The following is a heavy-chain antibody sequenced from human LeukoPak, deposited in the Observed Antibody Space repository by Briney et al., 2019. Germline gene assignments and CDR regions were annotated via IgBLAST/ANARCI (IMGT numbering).Heavy chain of an antibody. Sequence: GGSLRLSCGASGFTFSYYGMHWVRQAPGKGREWVAFIRYDESKKFYGDSVKGRFTISRDNSKNTLYLQMNSLRTEDTAVYYCAKSHLPNAYSGTYYCDYWGQGTLVTFSS. CDR2: IRYDESKK. CDR1: GFTFSYYG. D-gene: IGHD1-26*01. J-gene: IGHJ4*02. V-gene: IGHV3-30*02. CDR3: AKSHLPNAYSGTYYCDY.